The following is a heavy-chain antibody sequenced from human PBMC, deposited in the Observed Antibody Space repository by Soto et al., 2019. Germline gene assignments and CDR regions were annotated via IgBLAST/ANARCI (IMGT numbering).Heavy chain of an antibody. Sequence: EVQLVESGGGLVQPGGSLRLACVGSGVTFSNYWMHWVRQAPGKGPVWVSRINPAGSASSYADFVKGRATVSRDNAKNTVYLEMNSLSAEDTAVYYCATGGYSYGWGYWGQGTLVTVSS. CDR3: ATGGYSYGWGY. CDR1: GVTFSNYW. V-gene: IGHV3-74*01. J-gene: IGHJ4*02. CDR2: INPAGSAS. D-gene: IGHD5-18*01.